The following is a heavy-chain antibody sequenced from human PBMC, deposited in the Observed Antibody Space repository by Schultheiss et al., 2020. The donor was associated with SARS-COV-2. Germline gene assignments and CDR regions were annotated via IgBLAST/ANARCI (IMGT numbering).Heavy chain of an antibody. D-gene: IGHD6-19*01. CDR2: IKQDGSEK. CDR3: AKAIGMAGMDWFDP. Sequence: GGSLRLSCAASGFTFSSYAMHWVRQAPGKGLEWVANIKQDGSEKYYVDSVKGRFTISRDNSKNTLYLQMNSLRVEDTAVYYCAKAIGMAGMDWFDPWGQGTLVTVPQ. J-gene: IGHJ5*02. V-gene: IGHV3-7*01. CDR1: GFTFSSYA.